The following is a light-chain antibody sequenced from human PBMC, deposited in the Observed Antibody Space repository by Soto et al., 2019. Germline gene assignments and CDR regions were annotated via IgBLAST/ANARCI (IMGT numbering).Light chain of an antibody. CDR3: AVWDDSLNGFV. CDR2: SNN. J-gene: IGLJ1*01. Sequence: QAVVTQPPSASGTHGQRVTISCSGSGSNIGSNTVNWYQQLPGTAPKLLIYSNNQRPSGVPDRFSGSKSGTSASLAISGLQSEDEADYYCAVWDDSLNGFVFGTGTKLTVL. CDR1: GSNIGSNT. V-gene: IGLV1-44*01.